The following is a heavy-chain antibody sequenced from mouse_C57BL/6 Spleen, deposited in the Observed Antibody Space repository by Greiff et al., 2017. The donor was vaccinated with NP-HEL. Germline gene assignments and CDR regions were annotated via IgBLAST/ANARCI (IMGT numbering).Heavy chain of an antibody. CDR2: IYPGSGNT. J-gene: IGHJ4*01. CDR1: GYTFTDYY. D-gene: IGHD2-1*01. V-gene: IGHV1-76*01. Sequence: QVQLQQSGAELVRPGASVKLSCKASGYTFTDYYINWVKQRPGQGLEWIARIYPGSGNTYYNEKFKGKATLTAEKSSSTAYMQLSSLTSEDSAVYFCATNGNFSYYAMNYWGKGTSVTVSS. CDR3: ATNGNFSYYAMNY.